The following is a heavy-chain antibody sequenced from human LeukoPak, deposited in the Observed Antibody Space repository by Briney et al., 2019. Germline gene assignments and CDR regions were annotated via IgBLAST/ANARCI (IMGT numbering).Heavy chain of an antibody. V-gene: IGHV3-7*03. CDR1: GFTFSSYA. Sequence: GGSLRLSCAASGFTFSSYAMSWVRQAPGKGLEWVANIKQDGSEKYYVDSVKGRFTISRDNAKNSLYLQMISLRVEDTAVYYCARGSGWSGGFDQWGQATLVTVSS. J-gene: IGHJ4*02. CDR3: ARGSGWSGGFDQ. D-gene: IGHD6-19*01. CDR2: IKQDGSEK.